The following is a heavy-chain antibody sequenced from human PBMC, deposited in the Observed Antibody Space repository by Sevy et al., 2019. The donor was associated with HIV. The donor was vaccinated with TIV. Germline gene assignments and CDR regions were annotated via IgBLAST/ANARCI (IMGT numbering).Heavy chain of an antibody. D-gene: IGHD3-10*01. CDR3: ARLGRGEILYYFDY. J-gene: IGHJ4*02. V-gene: IGHV4-39*01. CDR2: IYYSGST. CDR1: GGSISSSSYY. Sequence: SETLSLTCTVSGGSISSSSYYWGWIRQPPGKGLEWIRNIYYSGSTYYNPSLKSRVTISVDTSKNQFSLKLSSVTAADTAVYYCARLGRGEILYYFDYWGQGTLVTVSS.